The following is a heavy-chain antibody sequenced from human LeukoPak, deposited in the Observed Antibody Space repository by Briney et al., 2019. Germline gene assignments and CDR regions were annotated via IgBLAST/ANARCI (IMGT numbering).Heavy chain of an antibody. V-gene: IGHV3-74*01. CDR1: GFTFSSYW. J-gene: IGHJ4*02. CDR3: ARAGKLLWFGRPTFDY. Sequence: GGSLRLSCAASGFTFSSYWMHWVRQAPGKGLVWVSRINSDRSSTSYADSVKGRFTISRDNAKNTLYLQMNSLRAEDTAVYYCARAGKLLWFGRPTFDYWGQGTLVTVSS. CDR2: INSDRSST. D-gene: IGHD3-10*01.